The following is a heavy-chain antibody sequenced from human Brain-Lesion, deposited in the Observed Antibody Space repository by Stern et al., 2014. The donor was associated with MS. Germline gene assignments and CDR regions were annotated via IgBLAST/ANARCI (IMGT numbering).Heavy chain of an antibody. CDR1: GYIFTGYY. D-gene: IGHD3-3*01. CDR3: ARDQRGITIFGVVTDYYYLGMDV. Sequence: QVQLLQSGAEVKKPGASVKVSCKTSGYIFTGYYIHWVRQASGQGLEWMAWINPKTGGTKYAQKFQGRVTMSRDTSISTAYVELSSLTSDDTAVYYCARDQRGITIFGVVTDYYYLGMDVWGQGTTVTVSS. V-gene: IGHV1-2*02. CDR2: INPKTGGT. J-gene: IGHJ6*02.